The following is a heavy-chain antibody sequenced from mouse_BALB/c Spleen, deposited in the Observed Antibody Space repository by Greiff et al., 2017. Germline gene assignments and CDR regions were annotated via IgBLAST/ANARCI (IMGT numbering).Heavy chain of an antibody. CDR3: ARAPTVVATPYAMDY. D-gene: IGHD1-1*01. CDR1: GFTFSSFG. Sequence: DVKLVESGGGLVQPGGSRKLSCAASGFTFSSFGMHWVRQAPEKGLEWVAYISSGSSTIYYADTVKGRFTISRDNPKNTLFLQMTSLRSEDTAMYYCARAPTVVATPYAMDYWGQGTSVTVSS. V-gene: IGHV5-17*02. J-gene: IGHJ4*01. CDR2: ISSGSSTI.